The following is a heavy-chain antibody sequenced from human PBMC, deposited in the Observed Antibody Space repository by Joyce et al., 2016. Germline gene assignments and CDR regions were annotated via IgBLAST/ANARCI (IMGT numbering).Heavy chain of an antibody. J-gene: IGHJ4*02. V-gene: IGHV1-18*01. D-gene: IGHD3-22*01. CDR1: GYTFINYD. CDR2: ISPNNGNT. Sequence: QVQLVQSGTEVKKPGASVKVYCKASGYTFINYDICWVRQAPGQGLEWLGCISPNNGNTNYAQKVQGRVTLTTDTSTSTAYMELRSLRSDDTALYYCARDGGTYHFDSSAYWGQGTLVTVSS. CDR3: ARDGGTYHFDSSAY.